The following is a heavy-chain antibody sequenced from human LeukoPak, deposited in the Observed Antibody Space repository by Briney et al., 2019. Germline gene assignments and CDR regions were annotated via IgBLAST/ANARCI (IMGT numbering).Heavy chain of an antibody. V-gene: IGHV3-43*02. D-gene: IGHD3-22*01. J-gene: IGHJ4*02. CDR3: AKRGAYDRSDY. CDR1: GFTFNDYA. Sequence: GGSLRLSCAASGFTFNDYAMHWVRQVPGKGLEWVSLISGEGGSTYYADSVKGRFTISRDNSKNSLYLQMNSLRTEDTALYYCAKRGAYDRSDYWGQGTLVTVSS. CDR2: ISGEGGST.